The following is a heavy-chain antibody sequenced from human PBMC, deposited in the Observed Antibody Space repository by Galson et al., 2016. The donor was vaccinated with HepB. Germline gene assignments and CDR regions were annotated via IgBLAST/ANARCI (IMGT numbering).Heavy chain of an antibody. CDR1: NGSISGGIYY. CDR3: ARAPFSLYASGSYYRDYYYLAV. D-gene: IGHD3-10*01. CDR2: ISYSGST. J-gene: IGHJ6*03. V-gene: IGHV4-31*03. Sequence: TLSLTCTVSNGSISGGIYYWSWIRQDTGKGLEWIGYISYSGSTYYNPSLKSRVLISIDTSKNHFSLKLSSVTAADTAVYYCARAPFSLYASGSYYRDYYYLAVWGKATTVTVSS.